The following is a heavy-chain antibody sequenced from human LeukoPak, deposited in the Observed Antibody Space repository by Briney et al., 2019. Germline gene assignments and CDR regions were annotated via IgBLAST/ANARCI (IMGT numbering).Heavy chain of an antibody. CDR3: ATNYDSRDYYFHY. CDR1: GLTFDTSS. J-gene: IGHJ4*02. CDR2: ITSGSSTI. V-gene: IGHV3-48*01. Sequence: PGGSLRLSCGASGLTFDTSSMNWVRQAPGKGLEWVAYITSGSSTIYYGDSVKGRFTISRDNAKNSLYLQMKSLRAEDTAVYYCATNYDSRDYYFHYWGQGTLVTVSS. D-gene: IGHD3-22*01.